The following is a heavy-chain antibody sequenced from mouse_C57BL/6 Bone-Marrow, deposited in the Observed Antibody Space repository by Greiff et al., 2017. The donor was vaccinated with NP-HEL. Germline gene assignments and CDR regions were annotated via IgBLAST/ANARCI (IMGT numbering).Heavy chain of an antibody. CDR2: IYPRSGNT. V-gene: IGHV1-81*01. CDR3: ARGRGYGNYAMDY. J-gene: IGHJ4*01. D-gene: IGHD2-1*01. Sequence: VQLQQSGAELARPGASVKLSCKASGYTFTSYGISWVKQRTGQGLEWIGEIYPRSGNTYYNEKFKGKATLTADKSSSTAYMELRSLTSEDSAVYFCARGRGYGNYAMDYWGQGTSVTVSS. CDR1: GYTFTSYG.